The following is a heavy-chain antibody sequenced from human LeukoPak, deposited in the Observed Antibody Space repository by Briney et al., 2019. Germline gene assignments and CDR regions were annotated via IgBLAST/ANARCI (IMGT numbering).Heavy chain of an antibody. CDR2: IFSGGST. V-gene: IGHV3-53*01. Sequence: PGGSLRLSCVASGFTVSSNYMSWVRQAPGKGLEWVSAIFSGGSTFYADSVTGRFTISRDNSKNTAYLEMNSLRAEDTAVYYCARDLKTSGWYGDFDYWGQGTLVTVSS. D-gene: IGHD6-19*01. CDR3: ARDLKTSGWYGDFDY. J-gene: IGHJ4*02. CDR1: GFTVSSNY.